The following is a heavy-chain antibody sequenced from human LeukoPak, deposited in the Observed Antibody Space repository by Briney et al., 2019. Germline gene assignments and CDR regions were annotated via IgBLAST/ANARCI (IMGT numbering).Heavy chain of an antibody. CDR3: AKTRLEWLRPFDPDALDI. J-gene: IGHJ3*02. CDR1: GFMYCSYA. Sequence: PGGPLRLSCAASGFMYCSYATRWAREAPRKALEGGLASSGRSGSTYYAYSVKGRFTISRDKSKNTLYLQMNRLRAEDTAVYYCAKTRLEWLRPFDPDALDIWGQGTMVTVSS. V-gene: IGHV3-23*01. D-gene: IGHD5-12*01. CDR2: SSGRSGST.